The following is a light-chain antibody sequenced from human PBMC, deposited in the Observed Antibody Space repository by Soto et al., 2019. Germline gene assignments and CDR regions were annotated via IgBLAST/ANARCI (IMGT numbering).Light chain of an antibody. Sequence: QSALTQPASVSGSPGQSITVSCTGTSSDVGGYNYVSWYQQHPGKAPKLMIYDVSNRPSGVSNRFSGSKSGNTASLTISGLQAEDEADYYCNSYTSSSTYVFGTGTRSAS. CDR3: NSYTSSSTYV. V-gene: IGLV2-14*01. CDR2: DVS. J-gene: IGLJ1*01. CDR1: SSDVGGYNY.